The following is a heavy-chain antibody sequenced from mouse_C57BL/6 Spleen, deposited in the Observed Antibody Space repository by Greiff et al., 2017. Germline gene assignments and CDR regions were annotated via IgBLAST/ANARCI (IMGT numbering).Heavy chain of an antibody. CDR2: ISYDGSN. CDR1: GYSITSGYY. J-gene: IGHJ3*01. CDR3: ASTPY. Sequence: DVQLVESGPGLVKPSQSLSLTCSVTGYSITSGYYWNWIRQFPGNKLEWMGYISYDGSNNYNPSLKNRISITRDTAKNQFFLKLNSVTTEDTATYYCASTPYWGQGTLVTVSA. V-gene: IGHV3-6*01.